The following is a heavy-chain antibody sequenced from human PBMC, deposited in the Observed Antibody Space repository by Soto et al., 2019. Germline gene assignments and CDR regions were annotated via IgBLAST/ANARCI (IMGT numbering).Heavy chain of an antibody. J-gene: IGHJ4*02. Sequence: PSEMHSLTCTVCGGYIGRYYWSWIRQPPGKGLEWIGYMSYSGGSNYNPSLKSRVTISLDTSKNQFSLNLISVTAADTAVYYCARRSASDYYFDHWGQGILVTVSS. CDR1: GGYIGRYY. CDR2: MSYSGGS. V-gene: IGHV4-59*08. D-gene: IGHD1-26*01. CDR3: ARRSASDYYFDH.